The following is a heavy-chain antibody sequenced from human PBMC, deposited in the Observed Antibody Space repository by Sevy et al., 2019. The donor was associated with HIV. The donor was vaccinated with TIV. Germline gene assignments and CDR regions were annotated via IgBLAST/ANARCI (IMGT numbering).Heavy chain of an antibody. V-gene: IGHV4-34*01. D-gene: IGHD1-26*01. CDR2: IMPSGIT. J-gene: IGHJ4*02. Sequence: SETLSLTCAVYGGSLSGYYWSWIRQPPGKGLEWIGEIMPSGITNYNPSLKSRFSISIDTSKNQFSLKVNSVTAADTAIYYCARGQWEHPFWGQGTQVTVSS. CDR1: GGSLSGYY. CDR3: ARGQWEHPF.